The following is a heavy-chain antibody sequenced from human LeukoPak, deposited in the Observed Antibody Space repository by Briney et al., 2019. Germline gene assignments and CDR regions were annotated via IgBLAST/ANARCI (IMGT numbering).Heavy chain of an antibody. V-gene: IGHV3-43*02. J-gene: IGHJ6*02. CDR1: GFSFGDYA. CDR3: GTWAFYHGLDV. Sequence: GGSLRLSCAASGFSFGDYAMHWVRQAPGKGLEWASLIRADGGRTYYADSVNGRFTISRDNSKNSLYLQMNSLRTDDTALYYCGTWAFYHGLDVWGQRTTVTVSS. D-gene: IGHD2/OR15-2a*01. CDR2: IRADGGRT.